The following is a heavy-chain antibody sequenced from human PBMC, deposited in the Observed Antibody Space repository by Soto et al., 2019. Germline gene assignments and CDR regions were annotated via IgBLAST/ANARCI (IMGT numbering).Heavy chain of an antibody. CDR1: GYTFNAYY. V-gene: IGHV1-2*02. Sequence: ASVKVSCKASGYTFNAYYIHWVRQAPGQGLEWVGRINPKSGDTTYTQRFEGRVTMTRDTSISTAYLELTGLRSDDTAIYYCARDPSLLYNFDXWGQGTLVTVSX. D-gene: IGHD3-16*01. CDR2: INPKSGDT. CDR3: ARDPSLLYNFDX. J-gene: IGHJ4*02.